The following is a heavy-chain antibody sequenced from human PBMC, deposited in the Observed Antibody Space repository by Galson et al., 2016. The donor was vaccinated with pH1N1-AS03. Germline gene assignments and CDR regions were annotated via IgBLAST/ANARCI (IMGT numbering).Heavy chain of an antibody. V-gene: IGHV4-59*01. D-gene: IGHD7-27*01. CDR2: IFYSEST. CDR3: ASLLGRKPTQGYYGMDV. CDR1: GASISSYY. J-gene: IGHJ6*02. Sequence: ETLSLTCTVSGASISSYYWSWIRQPPGKGLEWIGHIFYSESTNYNPSLKGRVTMSVDTSMSQFSLRLTSVTAADTAVYYCASLLGRKPTQGYYGMDVWGQGTTVTVSS.